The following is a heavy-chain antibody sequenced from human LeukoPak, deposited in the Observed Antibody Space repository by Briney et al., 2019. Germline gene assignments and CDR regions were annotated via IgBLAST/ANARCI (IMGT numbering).Heavy chain of an antibody. D-gene: IGHD3-10*01. CDR3: AKDYYGSGSYYRPSPFLFDY. CDR2: ISGSGGST. J-gene: IGHJ4*02. V-gene: IGHV3-23*01. CDR1: GFTFSSYA. Sequence: GGSLRLSCAASGFTFSSYAMSWVRQAPGKGLEWVSAISGSGGSTYYADSVKGRFTISRDNSKNTLYLQMNSLRAEDTAVYYCAKDYYGSGSYYRPSPFLFDYWGQGTLVTVSS.